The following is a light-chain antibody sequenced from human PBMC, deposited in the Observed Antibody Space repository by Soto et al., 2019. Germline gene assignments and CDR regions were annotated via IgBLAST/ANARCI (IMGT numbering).Light chain of an antibody. Sequence: AIQMTQSPSSLSASVGDRVTITCRASQDIRNDLGWYQQKPGKAPKLLIYAASSLQTGVPSRFSCSGSGTDFTLTISSMQPEDVATYYCLQDYRYPPWTFGQGTKVEIK. CDR1: QDIRND. J-gene: IGKJ1*01. CDR2: AAS. V-gene: IGKV1-6*01. CDR3: LQDYRYPPWT.